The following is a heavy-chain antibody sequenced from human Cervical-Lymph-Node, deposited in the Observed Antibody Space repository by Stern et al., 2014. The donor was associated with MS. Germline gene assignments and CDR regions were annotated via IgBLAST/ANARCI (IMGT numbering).Heavy chain of an antibody. J-gene: IGHJ6*02. CDR1: GYIFTGYY. D-gene: IGHD3-3*01. CDR3: ARDQRGITIFGVVTDYYYLGMDV. Sequence: QVQLVQSGAEVQKPWASVKVSCKTSGYIFTGYYIHWVRQAPGQGLEWMAWINPNTGGTKYAQKFQGRVTMSRDTSISTAYVELSSLTSDDTAVYYCARDQRGITIFGVVTDYYYLGMDVWGQGTTVTVSS. CDR2: INPNTGGT. V-gene: IGHV1-2*02.